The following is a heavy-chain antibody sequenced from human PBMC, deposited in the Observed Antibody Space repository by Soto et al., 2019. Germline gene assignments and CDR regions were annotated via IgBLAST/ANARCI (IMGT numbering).Heavy chain of an antibody. CDR1: GFTFSSYS. J-gene: IGHJ3*02. V-gene: IGHV3-48*02. CDR3: ARKYYYDSSGLHDAFDI. CDR2: ISSSSSTI. D-gene: IGHD3-22*01. Sequence: GGSLRLSCAASGFTFSSYSMNWVRQAPGQGLEWVSYISSSSSTIYNADAVKGRFTITRDNAKNSLYLQMNSLRDEDTAVYYCARKYYYDSSGLHDAFDIWGQGTMVTVS.